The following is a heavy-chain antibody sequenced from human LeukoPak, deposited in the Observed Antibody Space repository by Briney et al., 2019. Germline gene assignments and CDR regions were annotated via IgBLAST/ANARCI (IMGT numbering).Heavy chain of an antibody. CDR2: ISYDGSNK. D-gene: IGHD4-11*01. CDR1: GFTFSSYG. Sequence: GRSLRLSCAASGFTFSSYGMHWVRQAPGKGLEWVAVISYDGSNKYYADSVKGRFTISRDNSKNTLYLQMNSLRAEDTAVYYCAKLTTVTPTENYFDYWGQGTLVTVSS. CDR3: AKLTTVTPTENYFDY. J-gene: IGHJ4*02. V-gene: IGHV3-30*18.